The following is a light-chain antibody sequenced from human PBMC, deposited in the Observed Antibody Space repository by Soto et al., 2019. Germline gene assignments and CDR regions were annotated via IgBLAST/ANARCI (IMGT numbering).Light chain of an antibody. CDR1: QSIGRW. V-gene: IGKV1-5*01. Sequence: DIQMPQSPSTLSASVGDRVTITCRASQSIGRWLAWYQQKPGKAPNLLIYDVYNLEGGVPSRFSGSGSETEFTLTISSMQPDYFATYYCQQYDSYSLTFGGGTKVEIK. CDR3: QQYDSYSLT. J-gene: IGKJ4*01. CDR2: DVY.